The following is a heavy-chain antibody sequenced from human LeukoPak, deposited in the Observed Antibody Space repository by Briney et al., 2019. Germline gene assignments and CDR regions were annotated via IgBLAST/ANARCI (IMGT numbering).Heavy chain of an antibody. CDR1: GFTFSSCS. J-gene: IGHJ4*02. V-gene: IGHV3-48*01. D-gene: IGHD5-18*01. Sequence: GGSLRLSCAASGFTFSSCSMNWVRQAPGKGLEWVSYISSSSSTVYYADSVKGRFTISRDNSKNTLYLQMNSLRAEDTAVYYCAKAGIQLDYWGQGTLVTVSS. CDR2: ISSSSSTV. CDR3: AKAGIQLDY.